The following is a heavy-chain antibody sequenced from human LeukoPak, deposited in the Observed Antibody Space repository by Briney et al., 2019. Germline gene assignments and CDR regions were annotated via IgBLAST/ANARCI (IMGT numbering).Heavy chain of an antibody. CDR3: ARVPYYYDSSGQILDY. J-gene: IGHJ4*02. CDR2: INAGNGNT. CDR1: GYTFTSYA. V-gene: IGHV1-3*01. Sequence: ASVKVSCKASGYTFTSYAMHWVRQAPGQRLEWMGWINAGNGNTKYSQQFQGRVTITRDTSARTAYMELRSLRSEDTAVYYCARVPYYYDSSGQILDYWGQGTLVTVSS. D-gene: IGHD3-22*01.